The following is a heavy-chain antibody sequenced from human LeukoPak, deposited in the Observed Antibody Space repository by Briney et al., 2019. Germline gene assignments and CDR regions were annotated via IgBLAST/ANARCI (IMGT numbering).Heavy chain of an antibody. J-gene: IGHJ4*02. V-gene: IGHV4-39*01. Sequence: PSETLSLTCTVSGGSISSSSYYWGWIRQPPGKGLEWIGSIYYSGSTYYNPSLKSRVTISVDTSKNQFSLKLSSVTAADTAVYYCARSDYGSDANFDYWGQGTLVTVSS. D-gene: IGHD3-10*01. CDR2: IYYSGST. CDR3: ARSDYGSDANFDY. CDR1: GGSISSSSYY.